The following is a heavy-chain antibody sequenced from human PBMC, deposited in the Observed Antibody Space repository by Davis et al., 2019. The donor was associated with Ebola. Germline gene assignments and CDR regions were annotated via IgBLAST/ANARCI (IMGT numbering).Heavy chain of an antibody. CDR2: ISAYNGNT. Sequence: ASVKVSCKASGYTFTSYGISWVRQAPGQGLEWMGWISAYNGNTNYAQKFQGWVTMTRDTSISTAYMELSRLRSDDTAVYYCARGRCSSTSCYLHYYYGMDVWGQGTTVTVSS. J-gene: IGHJ6*02. D-gene: IGHD2-2*01. V-gene: IGHV1-18*01. CDR1: GYTFTSYG. CDR3: ARGRCSSTSCYLHYYYGMDV.